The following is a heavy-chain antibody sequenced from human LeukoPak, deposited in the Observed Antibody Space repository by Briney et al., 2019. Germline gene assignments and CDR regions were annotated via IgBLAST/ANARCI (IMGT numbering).Heavy chain of an antibody. V-gene: IGHV4-59*01. D-gene: IGHD3-3*01. CDR2: IYYSGST. CDR3: AKDTLELVWSGYYTGNYYMDV. CDR1: GGSISSYY. J-gene: IGHJ6*03. Sequence: SETLSLTCTVSGGSISSYYWSWIRQPPGKGLEWIGYIYYSGSTNYNPSLKSRVTISVDTSKNQFSLNLSSVTAEDTAVYYCAKDTLELVWSGYYTGNYYMDVWGKGTTVTVSS.